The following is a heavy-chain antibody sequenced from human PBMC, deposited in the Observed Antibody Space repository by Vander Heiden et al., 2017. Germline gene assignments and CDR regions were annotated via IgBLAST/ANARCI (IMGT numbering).Heavy chain of an antibody. CDR2: ISGSGGST. CDR3: AKFLNGDYGMDV. D-gene: IGHD2-8*01. J-gene: IGHJ6*02. V-gene: IGHV3-23*01. Sequence: EVQLLESGGGLVQPGGSLRLPCAASGFTFRSYAMSWVRQAPGKGLEWVSAISGSGGSTYYADSVKGRFTISRDNSKNTLYLQMNSLRAEDTAVYYCAKFLNGDYGMDVWGQGTTVTVSS. CDR1: GFTFRSYA.